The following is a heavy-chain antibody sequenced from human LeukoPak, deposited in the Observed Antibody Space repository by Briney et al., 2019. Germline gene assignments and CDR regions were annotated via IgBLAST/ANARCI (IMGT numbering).Heavy chain of an antibody. J-gene: IGHJ4*02. Sequence: PGGSLRLSCAASGFTFSDNYMSWIRQAPGKGLEWVSYISSSGSTIYYADSVKGRFTISRDNAKNSLYLQMNSLRAEDTAVYYCARIKNARDWRWLQSRGVYYFDYWGQGTLVTVSS. V-gene: IGHV3-11*04. D-gene: IGHD5-24*01. CDR2: ISSSGSTI. CDR1: GFTFSDNY. CDR3: ARIKNARDWRWLQSRGVYYFDY.